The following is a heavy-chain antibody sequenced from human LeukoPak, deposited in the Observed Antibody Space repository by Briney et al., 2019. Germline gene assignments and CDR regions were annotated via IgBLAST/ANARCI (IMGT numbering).Heavy chain of an antibody. Sequence: SETLSLTCTVSGGSISSTIYYWAWLRQPPGKGLEWIGSIYYSGNTYYNPSLQSRATMFVDTSKNQFSLRLTSVTAADTTVYYCARQRSGWVFENWGQGTLVTVSS. D-gene: IGHD6-19*01. CDR2: IYYSGNT. J-gene: IGHJ4*02. V-gene: IGHV4-39*01. CDR1: GGSISSTIYY. CDR3: ARQRSGWVFEN.